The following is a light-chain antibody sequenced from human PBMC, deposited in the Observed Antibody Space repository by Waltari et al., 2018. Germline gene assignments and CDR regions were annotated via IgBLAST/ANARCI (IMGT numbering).Light chain of an antibody. V-gene: IGKV4-1*01. CDR1: QTVLYSYNNKNY. J-gene: IGKJ5*01. CDR2: WAS. Sequence: DIVMTQSPDSLAVSLGERATIHCTSSQTVLYSYNNKNYLAWYQQKPGQPPKLLIYWASTRESGVPDRFTGSGSGTDFTLTISSLQAEDVAVYYCQQYYSDLLITFGQGTRLEIK. CDR3: QQYYSDLLIT.